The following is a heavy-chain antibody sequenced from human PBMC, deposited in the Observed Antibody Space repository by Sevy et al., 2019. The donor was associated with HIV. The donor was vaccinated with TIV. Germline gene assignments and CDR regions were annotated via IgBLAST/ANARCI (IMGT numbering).Heavy chain of an antibody. CDR2: IYPGDSHT. CDR1: GYTFTRYW. V-gene: IGHV5-51*01. Sequence: GESLKISCQASGYTFTRYWIGWVRQLPGKGLEWMGIIYPGDSHTLYSPSFQGQVTISADMSITTAYLQWNSLTASDTAMFYCATLAGNCNTTHCSSHGYFDNWGQGTLVTVSS. CDR3: ATLAGNCNTTHCSSHGYFDN. J-gene: IGHJ4*02. D-gene: IGHD2-15*01.